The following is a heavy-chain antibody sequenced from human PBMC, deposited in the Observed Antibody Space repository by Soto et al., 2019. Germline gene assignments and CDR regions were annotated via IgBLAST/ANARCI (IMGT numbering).Heavy chain of an antibody. CDR1: GFSFSSYA. J-gene: IGHJ3*01. Sequence: QVQLVESGGGVVQPGTSLRLSCGASGFSFSSYAMNWVRQAPGKGLEWVAVISHDGSNTYYGDSVKGRITISRDNSENTLFLQMNRLRAEDTAVYYCAKPYYGAGSYYPDAFDVWGQGTSVTVSS. CDR3: AKPYYGAGSYYPDAFDV. CDR2: ISHDGSNT. D-gene: IGHD3-10*01. V-gene: IGHV3-30*18.